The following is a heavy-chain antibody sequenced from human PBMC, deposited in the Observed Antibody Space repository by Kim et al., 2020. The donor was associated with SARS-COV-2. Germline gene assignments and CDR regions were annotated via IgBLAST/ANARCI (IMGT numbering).Heavy chain of an antibody. CDR1: GFTFTDYW. J-gene: IGHJ4*02. V-gene: IGHV3-7*01. Sequence: GSLRLSCAASGFTFTDYWMAWVRQAPGKGLEWVANIRQDGDEKYYLDSLKGRFTISRDNAKNSLYLQMKSLRAEDTAVYYCARDFKYGSGNFDYWGQGTLVTVSS. D-gene: IGHD3-10*01. CDR2: IRQDGDEK. CDR3: ARDFKYGSGNFDY.